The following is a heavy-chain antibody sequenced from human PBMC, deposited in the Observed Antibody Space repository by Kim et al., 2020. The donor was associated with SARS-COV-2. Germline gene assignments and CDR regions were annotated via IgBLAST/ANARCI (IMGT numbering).Heavy chain of an antibody. CDR1: GFTFSNYW. CDR2: IKQDGSLK. Sequence: GGSLRLSCAASGFTFSNYWMTWVRQAPGKGLEWVANIKQDGSLKYYVNSVRGRFTVYRDNAKNSLYLQMNSLRVEDTGIYYCVSKSTGWGQGTLVTVSS. J-gene: IGHJ4*02. CDR3: VSKSTG. V-gene: IGHV3-7*01.